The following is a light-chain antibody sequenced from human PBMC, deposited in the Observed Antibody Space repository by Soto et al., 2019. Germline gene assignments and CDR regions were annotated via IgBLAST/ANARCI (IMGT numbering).Light chain of an antibody. V-gene: IGLV1-40*01. CDR3: QSYDSSLSGSKVV. CDR2: GNR. CDR1: SSNIGAGYD. Sequence: QSVLTQPPSVSGAPGQRVTISCTGSSSNIGAGYDVHWYQQLPGTAPKLVIYGNRNRPSGVPDRFSGSKSGTSASLAITGLQAEDEADYYCQSYDSSLSGSKVVFGGGTSSPS. J-gene: IGLJ2*01.